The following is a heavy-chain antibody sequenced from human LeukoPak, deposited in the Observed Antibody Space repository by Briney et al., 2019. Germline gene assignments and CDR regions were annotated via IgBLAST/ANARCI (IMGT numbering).Heavy chain of an antibody. D-gene: IGHD3-16*02. Sequence: SETLSLTCTVSGGSISSYYCSWIRQPPGKGLEWIGYIYYSGSTNYNPSLKSRVTISVDTSKNQFSLKLSSVSAADTAVYYCAGVVWGSYRYANWGQGTLVTVSS. CDR2: IYYSGST. CDR1: GGSISSYY. CDR3: AGVVWGSYRYAN. J-gene: IGHJ4*02. V-gene: IGHV4-59*01.